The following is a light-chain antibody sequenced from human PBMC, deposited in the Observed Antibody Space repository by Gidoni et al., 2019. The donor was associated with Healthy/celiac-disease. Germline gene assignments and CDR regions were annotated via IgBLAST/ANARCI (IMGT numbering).Light chain of an antibody. CDR2: DAS. CDR1: QRVSSY. V-gene: IGKV3-11*01. Sequence: EIVLTQSPATLSLSPGERATLSCRASQRVSSYLAWYQQKPGQAPRLLIYDASNRATGIPARFSGGGSGTYFTLTISSLEPEDFAVYYCQQRSNWPTFXGXTKVEIK. J-gene: IGKJ4*01. CDR3: QQRSNWPT.